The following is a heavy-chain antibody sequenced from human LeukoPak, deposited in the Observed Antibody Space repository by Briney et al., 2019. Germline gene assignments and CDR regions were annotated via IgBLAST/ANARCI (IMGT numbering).Heavy chain of an antibody. CDR1: GGSFSGYY. J-gene: IGHJ5*02. CDR3: ARARGRTYYDFWSGPPVFWFDP. Sequence: PSETLSLTCAVYGGSFSGYYWSWIRHPPGKGLEWIGEINHSGSTNYNTSLKSRATISVDTSNNQFSLKLRSVTAADTAVYYCARARGRTYYDFWSGPPVFWFDPWGQGTLVTVSS. D-gene: IGHD3-3*01. V-gene: IGHV4-34*01. CDR2: INHSGST.